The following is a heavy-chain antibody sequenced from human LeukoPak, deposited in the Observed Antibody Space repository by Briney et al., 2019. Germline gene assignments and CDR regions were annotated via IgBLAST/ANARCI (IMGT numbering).Heavy chain of an antibody. J-gene: IGHJ4*02. CDR3: ATDWAWGGFDH. D-gene: IGHD3-16*01. V-gene: IGHV3-7*01. CDR2: IKQDGSEK. Sequence: GGSLRLSCAASGFTSSSYWMSWVRQAPGKGLEWVANIKQDGSEKYYVDSVKGRFTIFRDNAKNSLYLQMNSVRAEDTAVYYCATDWAWGGFDHWGQGALVTVSS. CDR1: GFTSSSYW.